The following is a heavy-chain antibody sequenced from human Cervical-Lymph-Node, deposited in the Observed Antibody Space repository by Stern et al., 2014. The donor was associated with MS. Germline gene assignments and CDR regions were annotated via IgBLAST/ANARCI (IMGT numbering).Heavy chain of an antibody. V-gene: IGHV3-33*01. CDR2: IWYDGRNK. CDR1: GFTFSSYG. CDR3: ARDRHDLGYCSGGSCYLPDY. Sequence: MQLVESGGGVVQPGRSLRLSCAASGFTFSSYGMHWVRQAPGKGLEWVAVIWYDGRNKYYADSVKGRFTISRDNSKNTLYLQMNSLRAEDTAVYYCARDRHDLGYCSGGSCYLPDYWGQGTLVTVSS. D-gene: IGHD2-15*01. J-gene: IGHJ4*02.